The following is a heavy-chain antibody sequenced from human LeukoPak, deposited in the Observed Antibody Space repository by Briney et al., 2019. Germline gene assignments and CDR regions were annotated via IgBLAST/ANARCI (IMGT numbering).Heavy chain of an antibody. CDR1: GFTFSTYW. D-gene: IGHD3-16*01. Sequence: GGSLRLSCAASGFTFSTYWMSWVRQAPGKGLEWVANIKQDGSEKYYVDFVKGRFTISRDNAKNSLYLQMSSLRAEDTAVYFCARDTSGLDYWGQGTLVTVSS. CDR3: ARDTSGLDY. CDR2: IKQDGSEK. V-gene: IGHV3-7*04. J-gene: IGHJ4*02.